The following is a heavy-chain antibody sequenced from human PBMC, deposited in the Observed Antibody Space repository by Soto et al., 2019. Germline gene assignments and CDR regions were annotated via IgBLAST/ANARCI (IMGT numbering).Heavy chain of an antibody. V-gene: IGHV3-30*18. Sequence: GGSLRLSCAASGFTFSSYGMHWVRQAPGKGLEWVAVISYDGSNTHFADSVKGRFTISRDTSKNTLYLQMNSLRAEDTAVYYCAKEVYSGSYHGQFDYWGQGTLVTVSS. CDR1: GFTFSSYG. D-gene: IGHD1-26*01. CDR2: ISYDGSNT. J-gene: IGHJ4*02. CDR3: AKEVYSGSYHGQFDY.